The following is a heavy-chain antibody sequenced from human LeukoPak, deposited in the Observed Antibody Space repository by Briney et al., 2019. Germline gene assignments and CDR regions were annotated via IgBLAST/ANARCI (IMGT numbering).Heavy chain of an antibody. CDR2: FSGSGGST. Sequence: SGGSLRLSCAASGFTFNSYAMSWVRQAPGKGLEWVSAFSGSGGSTYYADSVKGRFTISRDNSKNTLYLQMNSLRAEDTAVYYCARSSYYYDSSGYLGGNLNWFDPWGQGTLVTVSS. J-gene: IGHJ5*02. CDR3: ARSSYYYDSSGYLGGNLNWFDP. CDR1: GFTFNSYA. D-gene: IGHD3-22*01. V-gene: IGHV3-23*01.